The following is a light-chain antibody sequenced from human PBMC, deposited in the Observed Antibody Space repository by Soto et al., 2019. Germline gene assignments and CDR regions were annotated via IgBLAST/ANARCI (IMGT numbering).Light chain of an antibody. J-gene: IGLJ1*01. CDR1: SSDVGYYNY. CDR3: SSYTSSSTYV. V-gene: IGLV2-14*01. Sequence: QSALTQPASVSGFPGQSIAISCTGTSSDVGYYNYVSWYQQHPGKAPNVMIYDVNNRPSGVPDRFSGSKSGNTASLTISGLQAEDEADYYCSSYTSSSTYVFGTGTKVTVL. CDR2: DVN.